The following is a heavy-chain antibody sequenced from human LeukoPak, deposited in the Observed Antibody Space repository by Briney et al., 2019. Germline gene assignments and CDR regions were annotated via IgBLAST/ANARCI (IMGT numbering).Heavy chain of an antibody. V-gene: IGHV3-74*01. CDR2: INSDGSST. J-gene: IGHJ6*02. Sequence: GSLRLSCAASGFTFSTYWMHWVRQDPGKGPVWVSRINSDGSSTIYADSVKGRFTISRDNAKSTLYLQMNSLRAEDTAVYYCARSYGMDVWGQGTTVTVSS. CDR3: ARSYGMDV. CDR1: GFTFSTYW.